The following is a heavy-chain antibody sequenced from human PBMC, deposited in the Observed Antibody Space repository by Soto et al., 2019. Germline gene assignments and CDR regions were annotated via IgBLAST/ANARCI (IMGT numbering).Heavy chain of an antibody. CDR1: GFTFSSYA. J-gene: IGHJ4*02. Sequence: PGGSLRLSCAASGFTFSSYAMSWVRQAPGKGLEWVSAISGSGGSTYYADSVKGRFTISRDNSKNTLYLQMNSLRAEDTAVYYCAKDTIGYCTNGVCYNFDYWGQGTPVTVSS. V-gene: IGHV3-23*01. D-gene: IGHD2-8*01. CDR3: AKDTIGYCTNGVCYNFDY. CDR2: ISGSGGST.